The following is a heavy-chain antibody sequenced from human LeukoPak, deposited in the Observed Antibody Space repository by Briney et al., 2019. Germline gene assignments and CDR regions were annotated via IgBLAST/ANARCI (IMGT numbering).Heavy chain of an antibody. V-gene: IGHV3-7*01. J-gene: IGHJ4*02. Sequence: GGSLRLSCAASGFTFSTYWMSWVRQAPGKGLEWVANIKQDGSDKYYVDSVKGRFTISRDNAKNSLYLQMNSLRVEDTSVYYCARGTYISGWYPDYFDSWGQGTLVTVSS. CDR3: ARGTYISGWYPDYFDS. D-gene: IGHD6-19*01. CDR1: GFTFSTYW. CDR2: IKQDGSDK.